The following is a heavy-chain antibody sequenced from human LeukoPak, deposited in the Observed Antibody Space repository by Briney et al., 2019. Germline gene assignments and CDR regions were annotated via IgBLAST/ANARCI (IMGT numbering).Heavy chain of an antibody. V-gene: IGHV4-38-2*02. CDR3: AREGQDIVVN. J-gene: IGHJ4*02. CDR2: IYHSGST. CDR1: GYPISSGYY. Sequence: PSETLSLTCTVSGYPISSGYYWGWIRQPPGKGLEWIGSIYHSGSTYYNPSLKSRVTISVDTSKNQFSLKLSSVTAADTAVYYCAREGQDIVVNWGQGTLVTVSS. D-gene: IGHD2-15*01.